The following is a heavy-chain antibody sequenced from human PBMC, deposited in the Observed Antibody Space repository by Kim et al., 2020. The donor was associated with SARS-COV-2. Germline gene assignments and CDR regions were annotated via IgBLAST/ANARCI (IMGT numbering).Heavy chain of an antibody. CDR3: ARAGYYDSSGYPYWYFDL. D-gene: IGHD3-22*01. CDR1: GGTFSSYA. J-gene: IGHJ2*01. CDR2: IIPIFGTT. Sequence: SVKVSCKASGGTFSSYAISWVRQAPGQGLEWMGGIIPIFGTTNYAQKFQGRVTITADESTSTAYMELSSLRSEDTAVYYCARAGYYDSSGYPYWYFDLWGRGTLVTVSS. V-gene: IGHV1-69*13.